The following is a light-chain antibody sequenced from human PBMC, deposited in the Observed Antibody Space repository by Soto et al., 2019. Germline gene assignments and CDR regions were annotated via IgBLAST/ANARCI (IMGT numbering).Light chain of an antibody. CDR1: SSDVGGYNY. CDR2: DVT. Sequence: QSVLTQPASVSGSPGQSITIFCTGTSSDVGGYNYVSWYQQHPGEAPKLMIYDVTNRPSGVSNRFSGSKSGNTASLTTSGLQAEDEADYYCSSYTSSSTYVFGTGTKVTVL. V-gene: IGLV2-14*01. CDR3: SSYTSSSTYV. J-gene: IGLJ1*01.